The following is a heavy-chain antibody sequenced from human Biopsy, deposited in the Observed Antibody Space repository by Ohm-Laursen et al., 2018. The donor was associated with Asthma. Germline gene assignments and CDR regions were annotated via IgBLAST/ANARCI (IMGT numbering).Heavy chain of an antibody. J-gene: IGHJ4*02. CDR3: ARDFSRAIMIGGGREHYFDF. CDR1: RFTFSNYA. Sequence: SLRLSCTASRFTFSNYAMSWVRQAPGKGLEWVSSITGSGGFTYYADSVKGRFTISRDNSKNTLHLQMNSLSPEDTAVYYCARDFSRAIMIGGGREHYFDFWGQGTLVTVSS. D-gene: IGHD3-16*01. CDR2: ITGSGGFT. V-gene: IGHV3-23*01.